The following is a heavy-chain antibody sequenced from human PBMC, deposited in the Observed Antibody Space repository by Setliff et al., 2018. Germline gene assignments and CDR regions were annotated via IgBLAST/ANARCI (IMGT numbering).Heavy chain of an antibody. J-gene: IGHJ4*02. CDR2: ISHSGGA. D-gene: IGHD2-2*01. CDR3: RLAHCNTTSCEEALDF. CDR1: GGSFSTYF. Sequence: PSETLSLTCAVYGGSFSTYFWSWIRQPPGKGLEWIGEISHSGGANYNPSLKSRVTMSVDTSKNQFSLNLNSVTAADTAVYYFRLAHCNTTSCEEALDFWSQGTRVTVSS. V-gene: IGHV4-34*01.